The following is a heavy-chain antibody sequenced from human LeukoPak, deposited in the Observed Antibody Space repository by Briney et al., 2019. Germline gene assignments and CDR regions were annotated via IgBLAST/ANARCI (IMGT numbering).Heavy chain of an antibody. D-gene: IGHD2-15*01. CDR3: ARVRAVTATRVYYYMDV. V-gene: IGHV4-4*07. J-gene: IGHJ6*03. CDR2: IYYSGSP. Sequence: SETLSLTCTVSGGSISSYYWSWIRQPAGKGLEWIGSIYYSGSPYYNPSLKSRITISVDTSKNQFSLKLSSVTAADTALYYCARVRAVTATRVYYYMDVWGKGTTVTVSS. CDR1: GGSISSYY.